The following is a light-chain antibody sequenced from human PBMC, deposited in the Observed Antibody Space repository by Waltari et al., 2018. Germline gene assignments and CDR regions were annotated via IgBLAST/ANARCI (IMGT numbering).Light chain of an antibody. V-gene: IGLV3-21*02. CDR3: QVWDGTTDHPYVV. Sequence: SYVLTQPPSVSVAPGQTARITCGGRNIGNRGGYWSHQKPGQAPLLVIYDESDRPSGIPDRFSGSKSGTTATLTISGVEAGDEAEYYCQVWDGTTDHPYVVFGGGTKLTVL. CDR1: NIGNRG. J-gene: IGLJ2*01. CDR2: DES.